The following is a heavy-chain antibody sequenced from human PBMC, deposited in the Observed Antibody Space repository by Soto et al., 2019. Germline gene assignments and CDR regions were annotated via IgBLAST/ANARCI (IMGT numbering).Heavy chain of an antibody. Sequence: ASVKVSCKASGYTFTSYGISWVRQAPGQGLEWMGWISPNSGGTNYAQKFQGWVTMTRDTSISTAYMELSRLRSDDTAVYYCARDRKAGTDAVDIWGQGTMVTVSS. CDR1: GYTFTSYG. D-gene: IGHD6-19*01. CDR3: ARDRKAGTDAVDI. CDR2: ISPNSGGT. V-gene: IGHV1-2*04. J-gene: IGHJ3*02.